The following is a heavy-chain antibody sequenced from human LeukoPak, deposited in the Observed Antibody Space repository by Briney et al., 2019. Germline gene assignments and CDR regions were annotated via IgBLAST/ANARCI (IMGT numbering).Heavy chain of an antibody. V-gene: IGHV3-21*01. CDR2: VSSSSSYI. CDR3: ARVAPDGSYYRVLDY. Sequence: GGSLRLSCAASGFTFSSYSMNWVRQAPGKGLEWVSSVSSSSSYIYYADSVKGRFTISRDNAKNSLYLQMNSLRAEDTAVYYCARVAPDGSYYRVLDYWGQGTLVTVSS. D-gene: IGHD1-26*01. J-gene: IGHJ4*02. CDR1: GFTFSSYS.